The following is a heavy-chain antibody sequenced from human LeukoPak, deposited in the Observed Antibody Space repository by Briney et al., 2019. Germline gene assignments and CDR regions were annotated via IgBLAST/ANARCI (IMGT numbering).Heavy chain of an antibody. CDR3: ATDRDNSDWQKRFDS. CDR1: GFTFSTYW. J-gene: IGHJ4*02. D-gene: IGHD2-21*02. Sequence: GGSLRLSCAASGFTFSTYWMNWYRQAPGKGLEWVGNINQDASEINYVHSVRGRFTISRDNAKSSLHLQMNSLRAEDTAVYYCATDRDNSDWQKRFDSWGQGTLVTVSS. V-gene: IGHV3-7*01. CDR2: INQDASEI.